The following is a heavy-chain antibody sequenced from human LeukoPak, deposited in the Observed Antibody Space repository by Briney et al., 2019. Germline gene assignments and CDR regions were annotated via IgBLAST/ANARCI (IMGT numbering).Heavy chain of an antibody. J-gene: IGHJ4*02. CDR2: IYPGDSDT. V-gene: IGHV5-51*01. D-gene: IGHD6-6*01. CDR3: ARLIGGPARPGFDY. Sequence: GESLKISCKGSGYTFTNYWIGWVRQMPGKGLEWMGIIYPGDSDTKYNTSFQGQVTISADKSITTAYLQWSSLKAPDSAIYYCARLIGGPARPGFDYWGQGTLVTVSS. CDR1: GYTFTNYW.